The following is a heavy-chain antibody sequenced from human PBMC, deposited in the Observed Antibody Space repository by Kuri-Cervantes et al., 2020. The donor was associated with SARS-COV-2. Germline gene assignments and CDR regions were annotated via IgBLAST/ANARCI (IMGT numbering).Heavy chain of an antibody. Sequence: SVKVSCKASGGSFSGSGASWVRQAPGQGPEWVGEIIPIFGTANYAQKFQGRVTITADESARGVYMEVSSLRSDDTAVYYCARVRGWAAAAAYDSWGQGTLVTVSS. D-gene: IGHD6-13*01. CDR2: IIPIFGTA. CDR3: ARVRGWAAAAAYDS. V-gene: IGHV1-69*13. CDR1: GGSFSGSG. J-gene: IGHJ4*02.